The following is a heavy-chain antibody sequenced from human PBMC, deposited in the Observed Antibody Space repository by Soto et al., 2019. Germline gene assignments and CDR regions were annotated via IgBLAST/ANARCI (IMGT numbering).Heavy chain of an antibody. CDR1: GGSISSYY. Sequence: SETLSLTCTVSGGSISSYYWSWIRQPPGKGLEWIGYIYYSGSTNYNPSLKSRVTISVDTSKNQFSLKLSSVTAADTAVYYCARDRWSGSYYAFDIWGQGTMVTVSS. V-gene: IGHV4-59*01. CDR3: ARDRWSGSYYAFDI. D-gene: IGHD1-26*01. J-gene: IGHJ3*02. CDR2: IYYSGST.